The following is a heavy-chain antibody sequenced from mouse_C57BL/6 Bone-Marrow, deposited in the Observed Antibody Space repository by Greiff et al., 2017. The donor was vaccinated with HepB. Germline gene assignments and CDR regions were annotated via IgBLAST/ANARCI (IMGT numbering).Heavy chain of an antibody. D-gene: IGHD2-4*01. CDR1: GYTFTSYW. V-gene: IGHV1-69*01. CDR2: IDPSDSYT. Sequence: QVQLQQPGAELVMPGASVKLSCKASGYTFTSYWMHWVKQRPGQGLEWIGEIDPSDSYTNYNQKFKGKATLTVDKSSSTAYMQLSSLTSEDSAVYYGARYYDYDGFDYWGQGTTLTVSS. CDR3: ARYYDYDGFDY. J-gene: IGHJ2*01.